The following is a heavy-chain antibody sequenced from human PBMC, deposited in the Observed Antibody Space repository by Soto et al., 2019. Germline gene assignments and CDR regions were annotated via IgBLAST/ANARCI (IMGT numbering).Heavy chain of an antibody. Sequence: QVQLRESGPGLVKPSETLSLTCTVSGDSMNGYYWSWIRQAPGKGLEWIGFIYYRGNTNYNPSLKSRFTISVDTSKNQFSLRVPSVTAADTALYFCARHRQRAFTGYESGFDSWGQGSLVTVSS. D-gene: IGHD5-12*01. CDR2: IYYRGNT. CDR3: ARHRQRAFTGYESGFDS. J-gene: IGHJ4*02. CDR1: GDSMNGYY. V-gene: IGHV4-59*08.